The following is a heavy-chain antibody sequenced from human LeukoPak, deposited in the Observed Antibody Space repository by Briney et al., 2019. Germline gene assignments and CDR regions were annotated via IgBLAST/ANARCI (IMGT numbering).Heavy chain of an antibody. CDR1: GGSISSYY. V-gene: IGHV4-4*07. J-gene: IGHJ5*02. Sequence: SETLSLTCTVSGGSISSYYWSWIRQPAGKGLEWIGRIYTSGSTNYNPSLKSRVTMSVDTSKNQFSLKLSSVTAADTAVYYCARGLGVPAAISSWFDPWGQGTLVTVSS. D-gene: IGHD2-2*01. CDR2: IYTSGST. CDR3: ARGLGVPAAISSWFDP.